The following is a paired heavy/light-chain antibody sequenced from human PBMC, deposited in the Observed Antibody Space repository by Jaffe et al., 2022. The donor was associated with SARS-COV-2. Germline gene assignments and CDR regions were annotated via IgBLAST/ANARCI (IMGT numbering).Heavy chain of an antibody. CDR3: VRFKPPNWYFDL. J-gene: IGHJ2*01. Sequence: QVQMQQWGAGLLKPSETLSLTCAVYGGSFSGYYWSWIRQPPGRGLEWIGEVIHSGDTNYNPSLKSRVTISLDTSKNQFSLKLTSLTAADTAVYYCVRFKPPNWYFDLWGRGTLVTVSS. CDR1: GGSFSGYY. CDR2: VIHSGDT. D-gene: IGHD3-3*01. V-gene: IGHV4-34*12.
Light chain of an antibody. V-gene: IGKV3-20*01. CDR3: QQYHRSPIT. Sequence: EIVLTQSPGTLSLSPGERATLSCRASQSVSNYLAWYQLKPGQPPRLLIYGASSRATGIADRFSGSGSGTDFTLGISRLEPEDFAVYFCQQYHRSPITFGQGTRLEIK. J-gene: IGKJ5*01. CDR1: QSVSNY. CDR2: GAS.